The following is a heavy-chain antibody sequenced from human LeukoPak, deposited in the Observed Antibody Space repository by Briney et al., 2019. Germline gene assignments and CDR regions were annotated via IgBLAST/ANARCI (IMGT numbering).Heavy chain of an antibody. CDR1: GFTFSSYA. CDR3: AKDVYDSSGYDWFDP. Sequence: GGSLRLSCAASGFTFSSYAMSWVRQAPGKGLEWVSAISGSGGSTYYADSVKGRFTISRDNSKNTLYLQMNSLRAEDMAVYYCAKDVYDSSGYDWFDPWGQGTLVTVSS. D-gene: IGHD3-22*01. V-gene: IGHV3-23*01. J-gene: IGHJ5*02. CDR2: ISGSGGST.